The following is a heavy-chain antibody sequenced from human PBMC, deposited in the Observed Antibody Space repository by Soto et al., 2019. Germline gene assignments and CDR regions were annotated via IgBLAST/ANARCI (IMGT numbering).Heavy chain of an antibody. V-gene: IGHV3-33*01. D-gene: IGHD5-12*01. CDR2: IVREGSEK. CDR3: ASDDDDDYNGRDL. CDR1: GFAFSNHG. J-gene: IGHJ4*02. Sequence: QGQLVESGGGVVQPGRSLRLSCAASGFAFSNHGMHWVRQAPGKGLEWVAVIVREGSEKFYADSVKGRFTISRDNSKNTLYLEMSSLRSEDTAVYYCASDDDDDYNGRDLWGQGSLVTVSS.